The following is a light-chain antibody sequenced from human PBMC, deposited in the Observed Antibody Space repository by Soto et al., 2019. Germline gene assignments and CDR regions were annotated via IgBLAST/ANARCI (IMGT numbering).Light chain of an antibody. CDR2: EVT. CDR3: CSYAGSSTYV. J-gene: IGLJ1*01. Sequence: QSAVTQPASVSGSPGQSITISCTGTSSDVGSYNLVSWYQQHPGKAPKLMIYEVTKRPSGVFNRSSGSKSGNTASLTISGLQAEDEADYYCCSYAGSSTYVFGTGTKVTVL. V-gene: IGLV2-23*02. CDR1: SSDVGSYNL.